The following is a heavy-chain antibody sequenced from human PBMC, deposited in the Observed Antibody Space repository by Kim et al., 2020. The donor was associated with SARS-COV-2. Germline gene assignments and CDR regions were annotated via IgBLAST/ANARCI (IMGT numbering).Heavy chain of an antibody. CDR2: INTNTGNP. D-gene: IGHD2-2*01. V-gene: IGHV7-4-1*04. CDR1: GYTFTSYA. Sequence: ASVKVSCKASGYTFTSYALNWVRQAPGQGLEWMGWINTNTGNPTYAQGFTGRFVFSLDTSVSMAYLQISSLKAEDTAVYYCARDIVVVPAASYGMDVWGQGTTVTVSS. CDR3: ARDIVVVPAASYGMDV. J-gene: IGHJ6*02.